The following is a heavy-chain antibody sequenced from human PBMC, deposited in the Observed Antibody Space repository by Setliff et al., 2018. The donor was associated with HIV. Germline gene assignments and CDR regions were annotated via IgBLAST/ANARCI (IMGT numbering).Heavy chain of an antibody. J-gene: IGHJ4*02. D-gene: IGHD3-22*01. V-gene: IGHV5-10-1*01. Sequence: LGESLTISCKGSGYSFTSYWINWVRQMPGKGLEWMGRIDPSDSYTNYNPSFQGHVTISADKSISTAYLQWSSLKASDTAMYYCASHDYYDSSVYYYRFDYWGQGTLVTSPQ. CDR3: ASHDYYDSSVYYYRFDY. CDR2: IDPSDSYT. CDR1: GYSFTSYW.